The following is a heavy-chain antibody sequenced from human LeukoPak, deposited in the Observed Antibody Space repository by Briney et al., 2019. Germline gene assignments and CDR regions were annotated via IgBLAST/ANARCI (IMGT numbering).Heavy chain of an antibody. CDR1: GFTVSSNY. CDR2: IYSGGST. V-gene: IGHV3-66*01. D-gene: IGHD2-21*01. Sequence: PGGSLRLSCAASGFTVSSNYMSWVRQAPGKGLEWVSFIYSGGSTYYADSVKGRFTISRDNSKNTLYLQMNSLRAEDTAVYYCARDYPGRIPDAFDIWGQGTMVTVSS. CDR3: ARDYPGRIPDAFDI. J-gene: IGHJ3*02.